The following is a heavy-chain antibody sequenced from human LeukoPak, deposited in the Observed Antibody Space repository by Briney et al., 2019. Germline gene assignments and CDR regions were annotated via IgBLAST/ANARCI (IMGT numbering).Heavy chain of an antibody. J-gene: IGHJ4*02. CDR1: GFTFSSYS. CDR2: ISSSSSYI. Sequence: GGSLRLSCAASGFTFSSYSMNWVRQAPGKGLEWVSSISSSSSYIYYADSVKGRFTISRDNAKNSLYLQMNSLRAEDTAVYYCASPVGSGYLNVVDYWGQGTLVTVSS. CDR3: ASPVGSGYLNVVDY. D-gene: IGHD3-3*01. V-gene: IGHV3-21*01.